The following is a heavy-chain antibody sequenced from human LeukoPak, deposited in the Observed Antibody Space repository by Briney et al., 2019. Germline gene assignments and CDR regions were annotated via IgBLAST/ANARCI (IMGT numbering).Heavy chain of an antibody. CDR3: ARGHVVVVAATDY. Sequence: NPGRSLRLSCAVYGFTFSTYSMNWVRQAPGKGLGWVSSISSSSSYIYYADSVKGRFTISRDNAKNSPYLQMNSLRAEDTAVYYCARGHVVVVAATDYWGQGTLVTVSS. V-gene: IGHV3-21*01. CDR1: GFTFSTYS. CDR2: ISSSSSYI. J-gene: IGHJ4*02. D-gene: IGHD2-15*01.